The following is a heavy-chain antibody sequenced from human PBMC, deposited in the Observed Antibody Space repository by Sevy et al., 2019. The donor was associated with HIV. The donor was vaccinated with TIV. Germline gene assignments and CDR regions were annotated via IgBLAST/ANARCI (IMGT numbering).Heavy chain of an antibody. J-gene: IGHJ6*03. CDR2: MNPNSGNT. CDR3: ARANSGYGTYYMDV. D-gene: IGHD5-12*01. Sequence: ASLKVSCKASGYTFTSYDINWVRQATGQGLEWMGWMNPNSGNTGYAQKFQGRVTMTRNTSISTAYMELSSLRSEDTAVYYCARANSGYGTYYMDVWGKGTTVTVSS. CDR1: GYTFTSYD. V-gene: IGHV1-8*01.